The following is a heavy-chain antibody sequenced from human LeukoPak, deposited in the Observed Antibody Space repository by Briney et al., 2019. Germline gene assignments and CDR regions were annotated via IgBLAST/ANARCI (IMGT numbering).Heavy chain of an antibody. D-gene: IGHD4-17*01. CDR3: ASLPYGDYRDY. CDR2: IYYSGST. J-gene: IGHJ4*02. Sequence: SETLSLTCTVSGGSISSSSYYWGWIRQPPGKGLEWIGSIYYSGSTYYNPSLKSRVTISVDTSKNQFSLKLSSVTAADTAVYYCASLPYGDYRDYWGQGTLVTVSS. CDR1: GGSISSSSYY. V-gene: IGHV4-39*07.